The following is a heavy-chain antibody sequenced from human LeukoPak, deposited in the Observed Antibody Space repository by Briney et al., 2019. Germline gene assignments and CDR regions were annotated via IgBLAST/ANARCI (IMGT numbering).Heavy chain of an antibody. D-gene: IGHD6-19*01. Sequence: PSETLSLTCTVSGCTFSSYYWSWIRQPPGKGLEWIGYIYYSGSPNYHPSRKSRVPISVDPSKNQLALKLTSVTPADTAVYYGARERRAVAGGYYFDYWGQGALVTVSS. J-gene: IGHJ4*02. CDR1: GCTFSSYY. CDR2: IYYSGSP. V-gene: IGHV4-59*01. CDR3: ARERRAVAGGYYFDY.